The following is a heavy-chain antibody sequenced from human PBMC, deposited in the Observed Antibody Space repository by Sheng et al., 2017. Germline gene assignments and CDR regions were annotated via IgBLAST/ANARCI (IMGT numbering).Heavy chain of an antibody. D-gene: IGHD2-15*01. CDR2: IYHSGST. CDR3: ARAYQETPGDYFDY. J-gene: IGHJ4*02. CDR1: GYSISSGYY. V-gene: IGHV4-38-2*01. Sequence: QVQLQESGPGLVKPSETLSLTCAVSGYSISSGYYWGWIRQPPGKGLEWIGSIYHSGSTYYNPSLKSRVTISVDTSKNQFSLKLSSVTAADTAVYYCARAYQETPGDYFDYWGQGTLVTVSS.